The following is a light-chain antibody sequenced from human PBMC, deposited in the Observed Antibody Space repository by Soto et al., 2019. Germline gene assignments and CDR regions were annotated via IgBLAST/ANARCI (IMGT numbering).Light chain of an antibody. Sequence: EVLMTQSPATLSVSPGGRATLSCRASQSVSGKLAWYQQKPGQAPRLLIYDASTRATGIPARFSGSGSGTEFTLTISSLQSEDFAVYYCQQSNNWPWTFGQGTKVDI. CDR2: DAS. V-gene: IGKV3-15*01. CDR3: QQSNNWPWT. CDR1: QSVSGK. J-gene: IGKJ1*01.